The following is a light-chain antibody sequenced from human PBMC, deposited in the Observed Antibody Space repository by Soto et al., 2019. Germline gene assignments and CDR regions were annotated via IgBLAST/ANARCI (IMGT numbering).Light chain of an antibody. CDR2: DNN. J-gene: IGLJ2*01. CDR1: TSNIGSNY. Sequence: QSALTQPPSVSAAPGLTVTISCSGNTSNIGSNYVAWYQQFPGTTPKLLIYDNNKRPSGTPDRFSVSKSGTSVTLAITGLQTGDEADYYCGTWDSGLSAGVFGGGTQLTVL. V-gene: IGLV1-51*01. CDR3: GTWDSGLSAGV.